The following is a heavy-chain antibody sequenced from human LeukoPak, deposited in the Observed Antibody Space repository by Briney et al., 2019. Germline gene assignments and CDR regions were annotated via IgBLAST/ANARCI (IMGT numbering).Heavy chain of an antibody. CDR1: GFTFSGYA. CDR3: AKSTPVAVTGLSIDY. Sequence: GGSLRLSFSVSGFTFSGYAMSWVRQAPGKGLEWVSSISGSGGSTFYTDSVKGRFTISRDNSENTLYLQMDSLRAEDTALYYCAKSTPVAVTGLSIDYWGQGTLVTVSS. D-gene: IGHD2-15*01. J-gene: IGHJ4*02. CDR2: ISGSGGST. V-gene: IGHV3-23*01.